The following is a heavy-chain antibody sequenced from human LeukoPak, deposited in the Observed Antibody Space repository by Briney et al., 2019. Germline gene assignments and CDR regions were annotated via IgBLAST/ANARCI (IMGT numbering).Heavy chain of an antibody. CDR2: IDYSGST. CDR1: GGSISSYY. V-gene: IGHV4-59*01. CDR3: AREFHWGAETGYYYYMDV. D-gene: IGHD3-16*01. Sequence: SETLSLTCTVSGGSISSYYWSWIRQPPAKGLEWIGYIDYSGSTNYNPPLKSRVTISVDTSKNQCSLKLNSVTAADAAVYYCAREFHWGAETGYYYYMDVWGKGATVTVSS. J-gene: IGHJ6*03.